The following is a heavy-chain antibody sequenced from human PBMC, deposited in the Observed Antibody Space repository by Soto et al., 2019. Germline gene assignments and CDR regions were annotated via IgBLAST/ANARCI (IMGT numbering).Heavy chain of an antibody. CDR2: IKQDGSEK. D-gene: IGHD4-17*01. V-gene: IGHV3-7*05. J-gene: IGHJ4*02. Sequence: EVQLVESGGGLVQPGGSLRLSCAASGFTFSSYWMSWVRQAPGKGLEWVANIKQDGSEKYYVDSVKGRFTISRDNAKKSLFLQMNSLRAEDTAVYYCAREVAYGFFDYWGQGTLVTVSS. CDR1: GFTFSSYW. CDR3: AREVAYGFFDY.